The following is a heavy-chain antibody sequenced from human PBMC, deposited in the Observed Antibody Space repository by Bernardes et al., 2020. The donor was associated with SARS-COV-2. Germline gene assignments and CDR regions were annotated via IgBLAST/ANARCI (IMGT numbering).Heavy chain of an antibody. V-gene: IGHV1-18*01. CDR1: DYTFITSG. CDR2: ISAYNCNT. D-gene: IGHD2-2*01. J-gene: IGHJ4*02. Sequence: ASVKVSCKASDYTFITSGISWVRQAPGQWLECIGWISAYNCNTNYAENLQGRVTLTRDTSTRTAYMELRSLRSDDTAIYYCVREVELVVGSVALGYWGQGTLVSVSS. CDR3: VREVELVVGSVALGY.